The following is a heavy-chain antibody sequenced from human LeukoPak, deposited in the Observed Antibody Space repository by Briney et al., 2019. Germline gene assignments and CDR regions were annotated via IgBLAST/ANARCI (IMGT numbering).Heavy chain of an antibody. CDR2: ISGSGDGT. V-gene: IGHV3-23*01. CDR1: GFSFSTYA. D-gene: IGHD2-15*01. Sequence: GGSLRLSCAASGFSFSTYAMSWVRQAPGKGLEWVSSISGSGDGTYYVDSVKGRFTISRDNSKNTLYLQMNGLRAEDTAVYYCAEDVVVVVAAKPGIWGQGTLVTVSS. CDR3: AEDVVVVVAAKPGI. J-gene: IGHJ4*02.